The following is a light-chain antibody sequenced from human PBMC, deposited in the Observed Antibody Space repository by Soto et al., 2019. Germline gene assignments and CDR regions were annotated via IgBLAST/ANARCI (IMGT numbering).Light chain of an antibody. Sequence: EIVMTQSPATLSVSPGERATLSCRASQSVSSNLAWYQQNPGQAPRLLIYGAFTRDTGIPARFSGSGSGTQYTLTLSRLQSKDFAVYYCQQYNNSPPWTVGQGTKVEI. CDR3: QQYNNSPPWT. CDR2: GAF. V-gene: IGKV3-15*01. CDR1: QSVSSN. J-gene: IGKJ1*01.